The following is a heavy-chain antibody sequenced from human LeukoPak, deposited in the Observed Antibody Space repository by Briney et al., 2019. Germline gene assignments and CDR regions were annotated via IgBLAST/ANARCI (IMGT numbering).Heavy chain of an antibody. CDR1: GFTFDDYG. CDR3: ARVGPRPYNDHEDNYGSGSYYNFDY. CDR2: INWNGGST. V-gene: IGHV3-20*04. Sequence: GGSLRLSCAASGFTFDDYGMSWVCQAPGKGLEWVSGINWNGGSTVYADSVKGRFTISRDNAKNSLYLQMNSLRAEDTALYYCARVGPRPYNDHEDNYGSGSYYNFDYWGQGTLVTVSS. D-gene: IGHD3-10*01. J-gene: IGHJ4*02.